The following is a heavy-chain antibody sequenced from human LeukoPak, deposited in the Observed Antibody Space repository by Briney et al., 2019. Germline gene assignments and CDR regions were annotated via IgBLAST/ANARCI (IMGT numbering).Heavy chain of an antibody. D-gene: IGHD6-25*01. CDR1: GYTFNTNG. J-gene: IGHJ4*02. CDR3: LRDAQRPRLTPDY. CDR2: ISTYNGDI. Sequence: ASVKVSCKASGYTFNTNGFSWVRRPPGQGLEGMGWISTYNGDIKYVQNLQGRVTMTTDTSTSTAYMELMSLRSDDTAVYYCLRDAQRPRLTPDYWGQGTLVTVSS. V-gene: IGHV1-18*01.